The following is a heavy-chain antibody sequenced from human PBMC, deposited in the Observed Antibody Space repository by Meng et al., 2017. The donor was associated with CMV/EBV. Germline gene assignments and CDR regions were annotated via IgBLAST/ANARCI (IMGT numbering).Heavy chain of an antibody. CDR1: VGTFRSYA. D-gene: IGHD3-22*01. CDR3: ARGRIWNYYDSSGYNFDY. J-gene: IGHJ4*02. Sequence: QVQLVQSGAEVKKPGSSVTVSCKASVGTFRSYAISWVRQAPGQGLEWMGGIIPIFGTANYAQKFQGRVTITADESTSTAYMELSSLRSEDTAVYYCARGRIWNYYDSSGYNFDYWGQGTLVTVSS. V-gene: IGHV1-69*01. CDR2: IIPIFGTA.